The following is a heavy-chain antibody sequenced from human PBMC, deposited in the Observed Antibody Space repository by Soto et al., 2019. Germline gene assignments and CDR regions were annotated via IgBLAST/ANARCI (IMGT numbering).Heavy chain of an antibody. CDR1: GFTFTTYA. CDR3: ARDQCFGGGRSCYYFDF. CDR2: ISNDGRGK. V-gene: IGHV3-30*04. J-gene: IGHJ4*02. D-gene: IGHD2-15*01. Sequence: VGSLRLSCAASGFTFTTYAIHWVRQAPGKGLEWVAVISNDGRGKYYADSVKGRFTISRDNSKNTLYLQMNSLRSDDTAVYYCARDQCFGGGRSCYYFDFWGQGTLVTVSS.